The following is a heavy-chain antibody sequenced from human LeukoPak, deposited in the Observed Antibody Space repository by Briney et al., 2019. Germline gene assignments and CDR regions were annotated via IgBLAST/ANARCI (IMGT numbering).Heavy chain of an antibody. J-gene: IGHJ5*02. V-gene: IGHV4-39*01. D-gene: IGHD6-13*01. CDR3: VRHYXRNNWFDP. CDR1: GGSVNIYTYY. Sequence: SETLSLTCTASGGSVNIYTYYWGWVRRLAGKGLEWIGSIYYSGTTYYNPSLKSRVTISVDTSKNQFSLKMTSVTAADTAVYYCVRHYXRNNWFDPWGQGTLVTVSS. CDR2: IYYSGTT.